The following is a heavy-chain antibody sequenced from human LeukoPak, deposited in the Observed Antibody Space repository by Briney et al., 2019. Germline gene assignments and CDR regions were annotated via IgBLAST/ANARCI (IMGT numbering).Heavy chain of an antibody. CDR3: AKDQGSYGLDY. V-gene: IGHV3-33*06. J-gene: IGHJ4*02. D-gene: IGHD1-26*01. Sequence: GGSLRLSCAASGFTFRSYGMHWVRQAPGKGLEWVAVIWYDGSNKYYADSVKGRFTISRDNSKNTLYLQMNSLRAEDTAVYYCAKDQGSYGLDYWGQGTLVTVSS. CDR1: GFTFRSYG. CDR2: IWYDGSNK.